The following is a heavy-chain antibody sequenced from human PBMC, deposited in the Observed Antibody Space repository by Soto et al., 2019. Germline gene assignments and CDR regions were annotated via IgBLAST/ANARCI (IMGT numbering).Heavy chain of an antibody. V-gene: IGHV4-30-4*01. CDR3: ARGRYSGYDFWVYYFDY. CDR2: IYYSGST. J-gene: IGHJ4*02. CDR1: GGSISSGDYY. D-gene: IGHD5-12*01. Sequence: QVQLQESGPGLVKPSQTLSLTCTVSGGSISSGDYYWSWIRQPPGKGLEWIGYIYYSGSTYYNPSLKSRVTISVDTSKNQFSLKLSSVTAADTAVYYCARGRYSGYDFWVYYFDYWGQGTLVTVSS.